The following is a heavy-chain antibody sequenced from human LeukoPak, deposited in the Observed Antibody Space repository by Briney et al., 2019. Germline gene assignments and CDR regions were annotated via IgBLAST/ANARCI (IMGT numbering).Heavy chain of an antibody. V-gene: IGHV4-61*02. Sequence: PSQTLSLTCTVSGDSISSGSHYWNWIRQPAGKGLEWIGRIYTSGNTNYNPSLKSRVTISVDTSENQFSLKLSSVTAADTAVYYCARGRHYYDSSGYYRFDPWGQGTLVTVSS. J-gene: IGHJ5*02. CDR2: IYTSGNT. CDR1: GDSISSGSHY. CDR3: ARGRHYYDSSGYYRFDP. D-gene: IGHD3-22*01.